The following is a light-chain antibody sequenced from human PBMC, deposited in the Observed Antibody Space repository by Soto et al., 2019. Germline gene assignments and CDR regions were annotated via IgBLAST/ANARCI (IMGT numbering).Light chain of an antibody. J-gene: IGKJ4*01. Sequence: EIVLTQSPVTLSLSPGERATLSRRASQSVFSSLAWYQQKPGQAPRLLIYDASTRATAIPARFRGSGSGTDFTLTISSLEPEDFAVYYCHQRSNWPLTFGGGTKVEVK. V-gene: IGKV3-11*01. CDR2: DAS. CDR1: QSVFSS. CDR3: HQRSNWPLT.